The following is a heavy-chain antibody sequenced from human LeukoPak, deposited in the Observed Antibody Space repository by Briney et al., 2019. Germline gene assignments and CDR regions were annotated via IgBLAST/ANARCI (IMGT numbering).Heavy chain of an antibody. CDR3: ARDHGALDY. Sequence: GGSLRLSCAASGFTLSSFGLHWVRQAPGRGLEWVALISPDGSYAYYADSVKGRFTISRDNSENTFYLQLTNVRSEDAAVYFCARDHGALDYWGRGTLVTVSS. CDR2: ISPDGSYA. CDR1: GFTLSSFG. J-gene: IGHJ4*02. V-gene: IGHV3-30*04. D-gene: IGHD3-10*01.